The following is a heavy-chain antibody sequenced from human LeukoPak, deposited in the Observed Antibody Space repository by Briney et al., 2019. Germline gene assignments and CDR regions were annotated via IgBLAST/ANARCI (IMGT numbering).Heavy chain of an antibody. CDR3: ARALPTGDDAFDI. V-gene: IGHV3-21*01. CDR2: ISSSSSYI. CDR1: GFTFSSYS. Sequence: GGSLRLSCAASGFTFSSYSMNWVRQAPGKGLEWVSSISSSSSYIYYADSVKGRFTISRDNAKNSLYLQMNGLRAEDTAVYYCARALPTGDDAFDIWGQGTMVTVSS. J-gene: IGHJ3*02. D-gene: IGHD7-27*01.